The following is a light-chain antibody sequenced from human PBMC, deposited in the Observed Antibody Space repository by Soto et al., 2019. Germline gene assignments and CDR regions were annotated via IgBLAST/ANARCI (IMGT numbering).Light chain of an antibody. CDR1: QNVNSW. CDR2: DAS. Sequence: DIQMTQSPSTLSAAVGDRVTITCRASQNVNSWVAWYQQKPGKAPKFLIYDASNLESGLPSRFSGRGSGTEFTLTISSLQPDDFATYYCQRYNSNSRTFGQGTRV. J-gene: IGKJ1*01. CDR3: QRYNSNSRT. V-gene: IGKV1-5*01.